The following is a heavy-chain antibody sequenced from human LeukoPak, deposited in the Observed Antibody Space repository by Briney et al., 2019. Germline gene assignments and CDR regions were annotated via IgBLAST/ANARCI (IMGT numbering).Heavy chain of an antibody. V-gene: IGHV3-21*01. CDR1: GFTFSTYP. D-gene: IGHD4-17*01. Sequence: GGSLRLSCAASGFTFSTYPMNWVRQAPGKGLEWVSSISSGSGYIYYADSVKGRFIISRDNAKNSPYLQMNSLRAEDTAVYYCARGYGDYGKYYFDSWGQGTLVTVSS. J-gene: IGHJ4*02. CDR3: ARGYGDYGKYYFDS. CDR2: ISSGSGYI.